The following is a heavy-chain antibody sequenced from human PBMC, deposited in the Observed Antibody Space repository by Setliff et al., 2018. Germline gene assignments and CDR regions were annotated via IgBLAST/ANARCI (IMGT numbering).Heavy chain of an antibody. J-gene: IGHJ4*02. V-gene: IGHV1-24*01. Sequence: GASVKVSCKVSGYTLTELSMHWVRQAPGKGLEWMGGFDPEDGETIYAQKFQGRVTITADESTSTAYMELSSLRSEDTAVYYCASIALTEPSYYDYVWGSYRFFHYFDYWGQGTLVTVSS. CDR3: ASIALTEPSYYDYVWGSYRFFHYFDY. CDR1: GYTLTELS. D-gene: IGHD3-16*02. CDR2: FDPEDGET.